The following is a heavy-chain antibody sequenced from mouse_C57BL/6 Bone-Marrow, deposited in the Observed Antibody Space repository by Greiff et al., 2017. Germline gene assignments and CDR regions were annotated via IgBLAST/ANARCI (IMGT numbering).Heavy chain of an antibody. J-gene: IGHJ4*01. Sequence: EVQGVESGGGLVKPGGSLKLSCAASGFTFSDYGMHWVRQAPEEGLEWVAYISSGSSTIYYADTVKGRFTISRDNAKNTLFLQLTSLRSEDTAMYYCARSGMDYWGQGTSVTGSS. D-gene: IGHD1-3*01. CDR2: ISSGSSTI. CDR1: GFTFSDYG. V-gene: IGHV5-17*01. CDR3: ARSGMDY.